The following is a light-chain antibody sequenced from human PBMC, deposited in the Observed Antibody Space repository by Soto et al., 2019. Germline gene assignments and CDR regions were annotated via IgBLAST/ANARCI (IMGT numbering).Light chain of an antibody. V-gene: IGKV3-20*01. CDR1: QSVRSTY. J-gene: IGKJ4*01. CDR2: GAS. Sequence: EIVLTQSPGTLSLSPGERATLSCRASQSVRSTYLAWYQQKPVQAPSLLIYGASSRAAGVPDRFSGSGSGTDFTPTISRLEPEDVAVYYCQHYGGSPPLTFGGGAKVEIK. CDR3: QHYGGSPPLT.